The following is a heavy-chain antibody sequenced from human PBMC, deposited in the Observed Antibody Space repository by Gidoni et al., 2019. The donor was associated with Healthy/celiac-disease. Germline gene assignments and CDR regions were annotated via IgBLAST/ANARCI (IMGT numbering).Heavy chain of an antibody. CDR2: INPSGGST. CDR3: ARDMDTAMVLHAFDI. J-gene: IGHJ3*02. V-gene: IGHV1-46*03. D-gene: IGHD5-18*01. CDR1: GYTFTSYY. Sequence: QVQLVQSGAEVKKPGASVKVSCKASGYTFTSYYMHWVRQAPGQGLEWMGIINPSGGSTSYAQKFQGRVTMTRDTSTSTVYMELSSLRSEDTAVYYCARDMDTAMVLHAFDIWGQGTMVTVSS.